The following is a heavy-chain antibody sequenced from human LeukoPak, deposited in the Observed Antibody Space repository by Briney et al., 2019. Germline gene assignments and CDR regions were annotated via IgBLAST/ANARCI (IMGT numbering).Heavy chain of an antibody. V-gene: IGHV3-20*01. D-gene: IGHD3-22*01. CDR2: INWNGGST. CDR3: ARSYYDSSCYAYYFEY. J-gene: IGHJ4*02. CDR1: GFTFDDYG. Sequence: GGSLRLSCAASGFTFDDYGMNWVRQAPGKGLEWVSGINWNGGSTGYADSVKGRFTISRDKAKNSLYLQMNSLRAEDTASYHCARSYYDSSCYAYYFEYWGQGTLVIVSS.